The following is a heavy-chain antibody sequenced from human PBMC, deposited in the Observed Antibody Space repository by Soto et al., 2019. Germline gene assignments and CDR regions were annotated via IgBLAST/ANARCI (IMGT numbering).Heavy chain of an antibody. V-gene: IGHV1-69*01. CDR2: IFPKFGTT. CDR1: GDTDTNYV. CDR3: EAEMNFGKSSVV. J-gene: IGHJ6*02. Sequence: QVQLVQSGAEVQKPGSSVKVSCKASGDTDTNYVISWVRQAPGQGLEWMGGIFPKFGTTYSAQKLQDRLTTTADESTSTVHMQLSSMSLDAAAVYYCEAEMNFGKSSVVWGQGTTVTVSS. D-gene: IGHD3-3*01.